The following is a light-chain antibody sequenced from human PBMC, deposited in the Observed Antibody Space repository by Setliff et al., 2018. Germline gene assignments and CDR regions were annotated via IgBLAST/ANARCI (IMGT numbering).Light chain of an antibody. CDR2: QVN. Sequence: QSALTQPASVSGSPGQSITISCTGSGSDVETYNIASWYQQHPGKAPKILIYQVNQRPSGVSDRFSGSKSGNTASLTISGLQAEDEADYYCLSYAGSGTYVFGSGTKGTVL. J-gene: IGLJ1*01. CDR3: LSYAGSGTYV. V-gene: IGLV2-23*02. CDR1: GSDVETYNI.